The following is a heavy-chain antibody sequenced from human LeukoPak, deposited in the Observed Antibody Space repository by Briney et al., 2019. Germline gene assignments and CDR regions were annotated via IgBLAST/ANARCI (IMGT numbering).Heavy chain of an antibody. V-gene: IGHV3-30-3*01. CDR1: GFAFSSYA. CDR2: ISYDGSNN. Sequence: GGSLRLSCAASGFAFSSYAMHWVRQAPGKGLEWVEVISYDGSNNYYADSVRGRFTTSRDNSKNMLHLQLNSLRAEDTAVYYCARGGGFYGSGSYSDYWGQGTLVTVSS. J-gene: IGHJ4*02. CDR3: ARGGGFYGSGSYSDY. D-gene: IGHD3-10*01.